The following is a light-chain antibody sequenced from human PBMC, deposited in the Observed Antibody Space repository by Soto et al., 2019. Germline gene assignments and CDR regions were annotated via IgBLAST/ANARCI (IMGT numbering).Light chain of an antibody. V-gene: IGKV3-15*01. Sequence: EIVMTHSPATLSVSPGERAALSCRASHSISTNLAWYQQKPGQAPRLLIYDASTRATGIPARFSGSGSGTEFTLTISSLQSEDFAVYYCQQYNNWPETFGQGTKVDIK. J-gene: IGKJ1*01. CDR3: QQYNNWPET. CDR2: DAS. CDR1: HSISTN.